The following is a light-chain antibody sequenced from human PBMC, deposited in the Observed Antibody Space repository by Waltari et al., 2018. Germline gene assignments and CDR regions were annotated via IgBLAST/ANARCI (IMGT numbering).Light chain of an antibody. CDR3: GSYTSSITLV. J-gene: IGLJ2*01. V-gene: IGLV2-14*03. CDR2: DVS. CDR1: RSDVGGYDY. Sequence: QSALTQPASVSGSPGQSITISCTGTRSDVGGYDYFSWYQQHPGKAPKLMIYDVSNRPSGVSNRFSGSKSGNTASLTISGLQADDEADYYCGSYTSSITLVFGGGTKLTVL.